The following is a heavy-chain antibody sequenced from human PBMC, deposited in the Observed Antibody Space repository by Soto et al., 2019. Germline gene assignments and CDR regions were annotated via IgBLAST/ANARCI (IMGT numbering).Heavy chain of an antibody. Sequence: QVQLQESGPGLVKPSGTLSLTCAVSGDSITTNNWWSWVRQAPGKGLEWIGEIYHSGATTYNPSLKSRATISVDPSNNHFSLKLTSVTAADTAVYFCARDLGTGTDYWGQGTLVTVAS. J-gene: IGHJ4*02. D-gene: IGHD1-1*01. CDR1: GDSITTNNW. CDR2: IYHSGAT. V-gene: IGHV4-4*02. CDR3: ARDLGTGTDY.